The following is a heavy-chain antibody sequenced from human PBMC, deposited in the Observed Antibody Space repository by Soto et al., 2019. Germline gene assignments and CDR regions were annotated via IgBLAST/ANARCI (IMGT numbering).Heavy chain of an antibody. Sequence: PGGSLRLSCAASGFTFDDYAMHWVRQAPGKGLEWVSGISWNSGSIGYADSVKGRFTISRDNAKNSLYLQMKSLRAEDTALYYCAKDISPPYSSSFNYWGQGTLVTVSS. CDR1: GFTFDDYA. D-gene: IGHD6-6*01. J-gene: IGHJ4*02. CDR2: ISWNSGSI. CDR3: AKDISPPYSSSFNY. V-gene: IGHV3-9*01.